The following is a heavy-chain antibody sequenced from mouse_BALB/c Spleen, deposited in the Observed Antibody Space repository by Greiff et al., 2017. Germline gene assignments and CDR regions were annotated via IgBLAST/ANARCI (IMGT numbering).Heavy chain of an antibody. CDR3: ASDIGPDYFDY. CDR1: GFTFTDYY. V-gene: IGHV7-3*02. CDR2: IRNKANGYTT. J-gene: IGHJ2*01. Sequence: EVQLVESGGGLVQPGGSLRLSCATSGFTFTDYYMRWVRQPPGKALEWLGFIRNKANGYTTEYSASVKGRFTISRANSQSILYLQMNTLRAEDSATSYCASDIGPDYFDYWGQGTTLTVSS.